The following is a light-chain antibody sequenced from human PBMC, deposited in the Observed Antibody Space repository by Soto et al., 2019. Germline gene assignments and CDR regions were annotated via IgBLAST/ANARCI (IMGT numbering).Light chain of an antibody. V-gene: IGLV2-23*02. CDR3: CSYAGSSTFYV. CDR1: SKDFGSYNL. J-gene: IGLJ1*01. CDR2: EVS. Sequence: SVLTQPASVSGSPGQSITLSCTGTSKDFGSYNLVSWYQQHPGKAPKLMIYEVSKWPSGVSNRFSGSKSGNTASLTISGLQAEDEADYYCCSYAGSSTFYVFGTGTKVTVL.